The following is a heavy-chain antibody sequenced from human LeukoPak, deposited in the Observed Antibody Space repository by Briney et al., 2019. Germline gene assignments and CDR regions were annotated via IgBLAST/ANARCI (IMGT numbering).Heavy chain of an antibody. CDR2: ISAYNGNT. J-gene: IGHJ4*02. Sequence: ASVKVSCKASGYTFTSYGISWVRQAPGQGLEWMGWISAYNGNTNYAQKLQGRVTMTTDTSTSTAYMELRSLRSDDTAVYYCAAASYCSGGSCYSFDYWGQGTLVTVSS. D-gene: IGHD2-15*01. CDR1: GYTFTSYG. V-gene: IGHV1-18*01. CDR3: AAASYCSGGSCYSFDY.